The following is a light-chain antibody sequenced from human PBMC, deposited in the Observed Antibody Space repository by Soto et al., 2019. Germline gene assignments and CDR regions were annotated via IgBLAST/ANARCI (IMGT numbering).Light chain of an antibody. CDR2: GNS. CDR3: QSYDSTLRGV. CDR1: SSNIGAGYD. J-gene: IGLJ1*01. V-gene: IGLV1-40*01. Sequence: VLTQSASVSGDPGQRFTISCTGSSSNIGAGYDVHWYQQFPGTAPKLLIYGNSNRPSGVPDRFSGSKSGTSASLAITGLQAEDGADYCCQSYDSTLRGVFGSGTKVTVL.